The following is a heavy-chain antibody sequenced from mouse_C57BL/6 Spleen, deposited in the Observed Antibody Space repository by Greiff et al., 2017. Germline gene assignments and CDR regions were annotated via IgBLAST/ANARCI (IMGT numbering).Heavy chain of an antibody. CDR1: GYTFTSYW. Sequence: QVQLQQPGAELVRPGSSVKLSCKASGYTFTSYWMDWVKQRPGQGLDWIGNIYPSDSETHYNQKFKDKATLTVDKSSSTAYMQRSSLTSEDSAVYYCARKTYGNCAYWGQGGLVTVSA. D-gene: IGHD2-1*01. CDR3: ARKTYGNCAY. V-gene: IGHV1-61*01. CDR2: IYPSDSET. J-gene: IGHJ3*01.